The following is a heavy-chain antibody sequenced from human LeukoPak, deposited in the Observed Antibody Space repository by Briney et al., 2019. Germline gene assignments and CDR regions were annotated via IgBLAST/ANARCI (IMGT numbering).Heavy chain of an antibody. CDR2: IYYSGST. CDR3: ARQPTAATSNSFHYYYGMDV. CDR1: GGSISSYY. J-gene: IGHJ6*02. V-gene: IGHV4-59*08. Sequence: PSETLSLTCTVSGGSISSYYWSWIRQPPGKGLEWIGYIYYSGSTNYNSSLKSRVTISVDTSKNQFSLKLSSVTAADTAVYYCARQPTAATSNSFHYYYGMDVWGQGTTVTVSS. D-gene: IGHD2-21*02.